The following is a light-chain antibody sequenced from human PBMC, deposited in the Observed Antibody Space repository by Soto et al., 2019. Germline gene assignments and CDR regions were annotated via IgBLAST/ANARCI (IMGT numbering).Light chain of an antibody. CDR1: QTVGSK. CDR3: QQYNNWPRT. V-gene: IGKV3-15*01. Sequence: EIVMTQSPATLSVSPGERATVSCRASQTVGSKLAWFQQKPGQVPRLLISGTSTRATGVPARFSDSGSGTEFTLTISSLQSEDFAVYYCQQYNNWPRTFGQGTKVEIK. J-gene: IGKJ1*01. CDR2: GTS.